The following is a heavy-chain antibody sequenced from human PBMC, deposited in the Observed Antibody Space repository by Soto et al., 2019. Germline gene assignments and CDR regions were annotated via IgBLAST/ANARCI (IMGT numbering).Heavy chain of an antibody. J-gene: IGHJ6*02. V-gene: IGHV4-31*02. CDR2: IYYNGNT. CDR1: GGSIGSRDYY. D-gene: IGHD2-15*01. Sequence: QVQVQESGPGLVKPSQPLSRKCSVYGGSIGSRDYYWSWIRQHTEKGLERIGSIYYNGNTDYNPSLRGRPTISLDASMNDFSLQRTAVSAADTAVYYCARDKGGTVVKGSGMEFWGQGNTVTVS. CDR3: ARDKGGTVVKGSGMEF.